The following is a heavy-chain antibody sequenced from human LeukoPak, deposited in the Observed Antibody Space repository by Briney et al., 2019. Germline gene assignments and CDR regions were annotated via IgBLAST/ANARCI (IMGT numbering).Heavy chain of an antibody. V-gene: IGHV1-46*01. CDR2: INPSIGST. CDR3: ARDSGHYYRGLDV. J-gene: IGHJ6*02. CDR1: GYTFTNYY. Sequence: ASVKVSCKASGYTFTNYYMHRVRQAPGQGLEWMGIINPSIGSTTYAEKLQGRVTMTRDTSTSTVYMELSSLRSEDTAVYYCARDSGHYYRGLDVWGQGTTVTVSS.